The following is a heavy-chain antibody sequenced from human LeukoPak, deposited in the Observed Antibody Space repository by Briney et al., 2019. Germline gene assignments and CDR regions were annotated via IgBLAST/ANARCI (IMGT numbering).Heavy chain of an antibody. J-gene: IGHJ4*02. CDR2: ISSSSSYI. D-gene: IGHD1-26*01. CDR1: GFTFSSYS. Sequence: GGSLRLSCAASGFTFSSYSMNWVRQAPGKGLEWVSSISSSSSYIYYADSVKGRFTISRDNAKNSLYPQMNSLRAEDTAVYYCARDDGSGSYYWDYWGQGTLVTVSS. V-gene: IGHV3-21*01. CDR3: ARDDGSGSYYWDY.